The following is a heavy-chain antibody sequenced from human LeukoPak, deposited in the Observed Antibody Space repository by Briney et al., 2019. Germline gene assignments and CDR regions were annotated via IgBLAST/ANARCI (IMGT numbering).Heavy chain of an antibody. Sequence: NPSETLSLTCAVYGGSFSGYYWSWIRQPPGKGLEWIGEINHSGSTNYNPSLKSRVTISVDTSKNQFSLKLSSATAADTAVYYCARKRYSGYGNDYWGQGTLVTVSS. CDR1: GGSFSGYY. J-gene: IGHJ4*02. D-gene: IGHD5-12*01. CDR2: INHSGST. V-gene: IGHV4-34*01. CDR3: ARKRYSGYGNDY.